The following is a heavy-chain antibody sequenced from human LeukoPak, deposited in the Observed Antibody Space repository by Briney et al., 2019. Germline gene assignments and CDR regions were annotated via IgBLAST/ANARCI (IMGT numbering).Heavy chain of an antibody. J-gene: IGHJ4*02. CDR3: ARFYFDY. Sequence: SETLSLTCAVYGGSFSGYYWSWIRQPPGKGLEWIGEINHSGSTNYNPSLKSRVTISVDTSKNQFSLKLSSVTAADTAVYYCARFYFDYWGQGTPVTVSS. CDR1: GGSFSGYY. CDR2: INHSGST. V-gene: IGHV4-34*01.